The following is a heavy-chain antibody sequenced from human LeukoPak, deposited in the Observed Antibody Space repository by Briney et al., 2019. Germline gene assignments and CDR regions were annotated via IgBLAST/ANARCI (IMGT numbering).Heavy chain of an antibody. CDR2: IYYSGST. CDR1: VGSITSVS. J-gene: IGHJ4*02. V-gene: IGHV4-59*08. Sequence: SETLSLTWTVSVGSITSVSWGWIWPRPGKRLGWVGCIYYSGSTNYNPSLKSPVTISVDTSKIQFSLKLTAVTAADTAVYYCVRAHSRSSCYMSFDYWGQGTLVTVSS. CDR3: VRAHSRSSCYMSFDY. D-gene: IGHD6-19*01.